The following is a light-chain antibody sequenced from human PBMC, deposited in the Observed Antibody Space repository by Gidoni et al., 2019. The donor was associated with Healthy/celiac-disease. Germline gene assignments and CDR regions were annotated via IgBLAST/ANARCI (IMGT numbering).Light chain of an antibody. V-gene: IGKV2-28*01. CDR2: LGS. J-gene: IGKJ1*01. Sequence: DIVMTQSPLSLPVTPGEPASISCRSSQSLLHSNGYNYLDWYLQKPGQSPQLLIYLGSNRASGVPDRFSGSGSGTDFTLKISRVEAEDVGVYYCMQARQTPPGETFGQGTKVEIK. CDR3: MQARQTPPGET. CDR1: QSLLHSNGYNY.